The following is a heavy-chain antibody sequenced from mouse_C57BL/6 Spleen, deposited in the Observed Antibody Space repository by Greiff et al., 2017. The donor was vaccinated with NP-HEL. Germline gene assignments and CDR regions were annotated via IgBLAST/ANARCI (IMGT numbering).Heavy chain of an antibody. J-gene: IGHJ3*01. CDR3: ASDYGSSPPY. CDR2: ISYDGSN. Sequence: VQLKESGPGLVKPSQSLSLTCSVTGYSITSGYYWNWIRQFPGNKLEWMGYISYDGSNNYNPSLKNRISITRDTSKNQFFLKLNSVTTEDTATYYCASDYGSSPPYWGQGTLVTVSA. CDR1: GYSITSGYY. V-gene: IGHV3-6*01. D-gene: IGHD1-1*01.